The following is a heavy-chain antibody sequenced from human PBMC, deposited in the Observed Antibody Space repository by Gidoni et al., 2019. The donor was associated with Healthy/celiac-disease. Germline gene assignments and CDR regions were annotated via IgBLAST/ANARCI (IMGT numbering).Heavy chain of an antibody. CDR1: GGSISSSSYY. D-gene: IGHD1-26*01. J-gene: IGHJ4*02. Sequence: LQLQESGPGLVKPSETLSLTCTVSGGSISSSSYYWGWIRQPPGKGLEWIGSIYYSGSTYYNPSLKSRVTISVDTSKNQFSLKLSSVTAADTAVYYCARLEYSGSYPSYFDYWGQGTLVTVSS. CDR3: ARLEYSGSYPSYFDY. CDR2: IYYSGST. V-gene: IGHV4-39*01.